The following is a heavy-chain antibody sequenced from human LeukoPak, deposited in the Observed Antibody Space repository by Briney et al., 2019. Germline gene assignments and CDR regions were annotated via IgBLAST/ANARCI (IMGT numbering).Heavy chain of an antibody. CDR1: GYTFTSYG. Sequence: GASVKASCKASGYTFTSYGISWVRQAPGQGLEWMGWISAYNGNTNYAQKLQGRVTMTTDTSTSTAYMELRSLRSDDTAVYYCARGNTYYDFWSGYYTFDYWGQGTLVTVSS. V-gene: IGHV1-18*01. J-gene: IGHJ4*02. D-gene: IGHD3-3*01. CDR3: ARGNTYYDFWSGYYTFDY. CDR2: ISAYNGNT.